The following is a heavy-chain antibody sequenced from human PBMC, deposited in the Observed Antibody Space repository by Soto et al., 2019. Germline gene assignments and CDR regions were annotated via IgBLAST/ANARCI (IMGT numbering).Heavy chain of an antibody. V-gene: IGHV3-48*01. CDR1: GFTFSSYS. J-gene: IGHJ5*02. CDR3: ARSDYVLLTGRVRTYNWFDP. Sequence: EVQLVESGGGLVQPGGSLRLSCAASGFTFSSYSMNWVRQAPGKGLEWVSYISSSSTTIYYADSVKGRFTISRDNAKNSLYLQMNSLRAEDTAVYYCARSDYVLLTGRVRTYNWFDPWGQGALVTVS. CDR2: ISSSSTTI. D-gene: IGHD3-9*01.